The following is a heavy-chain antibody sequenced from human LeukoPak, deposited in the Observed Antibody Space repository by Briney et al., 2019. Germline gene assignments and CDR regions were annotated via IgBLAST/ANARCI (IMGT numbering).Heavy chain of an antibody. CDR1: GGTFSSYA. J-gene: IGHJ6*02. CDR3: ARDSPTMVRGKYYYYYGMDV. D-gene: IGHD3-10*01. CDR2: IIPIFGTA. Sequence: EASVKVSCKASGGTFSSYAISWVRQAPGQGLEWMGGIIPIFGTANYAQKFQGRVTITADESTSTAYMELSSLRSEDTAVYYCARDSPTMVRGKYYYYYGMDVWGQGTTVTVSS. V-gene: IGHV1-69*13.